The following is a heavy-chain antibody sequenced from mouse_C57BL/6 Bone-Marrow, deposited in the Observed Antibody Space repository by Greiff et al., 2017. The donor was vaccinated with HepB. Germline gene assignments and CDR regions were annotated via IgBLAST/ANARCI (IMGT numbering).Heavy chain of an antibody. J-gene: IGHJ2*01. Sequence: EVKLEESGGGLVKPGGSLKLSCAASGFTFSSYAMSWVRQTPEKRLEWVATISDGGSYTYYPDNVKGRFTISRDNAKNNLYLQMSHLKSEDTAMYYCATYYYGSSFLFDYWGQGTTLTVSS. CDR3: ATYYYGSSFLFDY. D-gene: IGHD1-1*01. V-gene: IGHV5-4*03. CDR2: ISDGGSYT. CDR1: GFTFSSYA.